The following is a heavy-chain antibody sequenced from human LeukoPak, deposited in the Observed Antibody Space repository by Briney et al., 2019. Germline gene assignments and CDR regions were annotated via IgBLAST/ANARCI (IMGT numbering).Heavy chain of an antibody. J-gene: IGHJ6*03. D-gene: IGHD4-11*01. V-gene: IGHV3-21*01. CDR2: ISSSGSYI. CDR1: AFTFSSYS. Sequence: GGSLRLSCAASAFTFSSYSMNWVRQAPGKGLEWVSSISSSGSYIYYADSVKGLFTISRDNAKNSLYLQMNSLRAEDSAVYYCVRGVPKTSYYYYYMDVWGKGTTVTVSS. CDR3: VRGVPKTSYYYYYMDV.